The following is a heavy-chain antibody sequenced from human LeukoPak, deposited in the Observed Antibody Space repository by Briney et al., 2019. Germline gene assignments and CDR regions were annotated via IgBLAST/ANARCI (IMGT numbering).Heavy chain of an antibody. V-gene: IGHV4-39*01. CDR2: FYYIGGT. CDR1: RGSISSSSYY. D-gene: IGHD4-11*01. J-gene: IGHJ4*02. Sequence: SETPSLPCTVSRGSISSSSYYWGWIRQPPGKRLEWIGSFYYIGGTYYNPSLEGRVTISADSSKNQFSLKLTSVTAADTALYYCARILTTLYCWGEGTLVTVSS. CDR3: ARILTTLYC.